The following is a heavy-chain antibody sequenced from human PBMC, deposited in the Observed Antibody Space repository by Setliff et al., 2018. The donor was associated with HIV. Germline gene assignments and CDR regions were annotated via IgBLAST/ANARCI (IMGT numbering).Heavy chain of an antibody. J-gene: IGHJ3*02. D-gene: IGHD6-13*01. CDR1: GGSISSYY. V-gene: IGHV4-4*07. CDR2: IYTSGST. CDR3: ARVGQQQLVLNDAFDI. Sequence: SETLSLTCTVSGGSISSYYWSWIRQPAGKGLEWIGRIYTSGSTSYNPSLKSRVTMSVDTSKNQFSLKLSSVTAADTAVYYCARVGQQQLVLNDAFDIWGQGTMVTVSS.